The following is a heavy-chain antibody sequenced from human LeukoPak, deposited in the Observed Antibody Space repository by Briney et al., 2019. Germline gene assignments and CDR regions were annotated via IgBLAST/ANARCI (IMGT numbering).Heavy chain of an antibody. D-gene: IGHD6-19*01. V-gene: IGHV3-48*03. CDR2: ISSSGSTI. CDR3: ARTLSGWDYFDY. J-gene: IGHJ4*02. CDR1: GFTFSSYE. Sequence: GGSLRLSCAASGFTFSSYEMNWVRQAPGEGLEWVSYISSSGSTIYYADSVKGRFTISRDNAKNSLYLQMNSLRAEDTAVYYCARTLSGWDYFDYWGQGTLVTVSS.